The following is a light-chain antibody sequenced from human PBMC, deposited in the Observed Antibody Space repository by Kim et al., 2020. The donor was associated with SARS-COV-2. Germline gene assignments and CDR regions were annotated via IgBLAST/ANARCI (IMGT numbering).Light chain of an antibody. CDR1: SLRSYY. J-gene: IGLJ2*01. CDR2: GKN. V-gene: IGLV3-19*01. CDR3: NSRDNNDNVL. Sequence: SSELTQDPAVSVALGQTVRITCQGDSLRSYYTTWYKQKPGQAPIVVVYGKNNRPSGIPDRFSGSSSGNTASLTITGTQAGDEADYYCNSRDNNDNVLFGG.